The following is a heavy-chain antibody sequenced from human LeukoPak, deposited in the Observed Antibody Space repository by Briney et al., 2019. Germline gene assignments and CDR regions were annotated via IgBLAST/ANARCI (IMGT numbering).Heavy chain of an antibody. Sequence: ASETLSLTCTVSGGSISSRSYYWGWIRQPPGKGLEWIGIIYYSGSTYSNPSLRSRVTISVDTSKNQFSLKLSSVTAADTAVYYCASFYCSGGSCYQYYYYYYMDVWGKGTTVTISS. J-gene: IGHJ6*03. V-gene: IGHV4-39*01. D-gene: IGHD2-15*01. CDR2: IYYSGST. CDR1: GGSISSRSYY. CDR3: ASFYCSGGSCYQYYYYYYMDV.